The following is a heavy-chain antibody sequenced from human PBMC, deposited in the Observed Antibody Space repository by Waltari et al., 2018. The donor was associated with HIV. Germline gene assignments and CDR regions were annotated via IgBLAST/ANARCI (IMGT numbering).Heavy chain of an antibody. CDR1: GGPLTDFY. D-gene: IGHD3-10*01. CDR2: SNHRGRS. J-gene: IGHJ5*02. CDR3: AREFRRRIGHEGMNWFEP. V-gene: IGHV4-34*01. Sequence: QVHLQQRGAGQLKASEPLSLTCAVYGGPLTDFYWSWLRQCPGRGLEWIAESNHRGRSDFNPSLKSWITTAIEGPKNGFSLALKSETAADTGVYFRAREFRRRIGHEGMNWFEPWGQGTPV.